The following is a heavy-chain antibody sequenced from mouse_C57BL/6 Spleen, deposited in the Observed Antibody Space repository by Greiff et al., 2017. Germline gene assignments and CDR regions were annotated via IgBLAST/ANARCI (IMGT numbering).Heavy chain of an antibody. V-gene: IGHV1-15*01. Sequence: QVQLQQSGAELVRPGASVTLSCKASGYTFTDYEMHWVKQTPVHGLEWIGAIDPETGGTAYNQKFKGKAILTADKSSSTAYMELRSLTSEDSAVYYCRVRLDDSSGLYYFDYWGQGTTLTVSS. D-gene: IGHD3-2*02. CDR2: IDPETGGT. J-gene: IGHJ2*01. CDR3: RVRLDDSSGLYYFDY. CDR1: GYTFTDYE.